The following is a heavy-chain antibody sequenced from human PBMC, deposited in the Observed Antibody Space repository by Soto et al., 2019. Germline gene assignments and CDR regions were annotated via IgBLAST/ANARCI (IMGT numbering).Heavy chain of an antibody. CDR2: ITTRTGNV. CDR1: GFTISECS. J-gene: IGHJ4*01. CDR3: VRDRDLYRDMFHADL. Sequence: GGSLRLSCEASGFTISECSMNWVRQTPGKGLEWLAYITTRTGNVHYADSVRGRFTISADIAENSVILQMNSLRDEDSAVYFCVRDRDLYRDMFHADLWGQGTLVTVSS. D-gene: IGHD3-10*02. V-gene: IGHV3-48*02.